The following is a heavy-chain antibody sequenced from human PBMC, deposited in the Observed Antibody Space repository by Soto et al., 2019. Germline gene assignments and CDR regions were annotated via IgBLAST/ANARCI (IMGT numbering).Heavy chain of an antibody. V-gene: IGHV3-74*01. CDR1: GFTFSSYW. Sequence: GGSLRLSCAASGFTFSSYWMHWVRQAPGKGLVWVSRINGDGSSTSYADSVKGRFTISRDNAKNTLYLQMNSLRAEDTAVYYCARHREAIIAAAGNYYYYAMDVWGKGTTVTVSS. CDR2: INGDGSST. D-gene: IGHD6-13*01. CDR3: ARHREAIIAAAGNYYYYAMDV. J-gene: IGHJ6*04.